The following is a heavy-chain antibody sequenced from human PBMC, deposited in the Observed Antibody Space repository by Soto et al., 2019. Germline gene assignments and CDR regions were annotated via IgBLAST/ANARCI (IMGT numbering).Heavy chain of an antibody. D-gene: IGHD1-26*01. CDR1: GGSMGSGAYY. Sequence: PSESLSLTFNVPGGSMGSGAYYWSGIRHPSGTGLEWIGYIYDSWSTYYNPSLQSRVNISVDTSKNQFSLKLSSVTAADTAVYYCARAPWEGLRYYGMDVWGQATTVTVTS. J-gene: IGHJ6*02. CDR2: IYDSWST. CDR3: ARAPWEGLRYYGMDV. V-gene: IGHV4-30-4*01.